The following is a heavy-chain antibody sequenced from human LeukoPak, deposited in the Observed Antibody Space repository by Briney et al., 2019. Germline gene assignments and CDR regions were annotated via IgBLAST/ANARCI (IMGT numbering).Heavy chain of an antibody. CDR1: GGSFSGYY. D-gene: IGHD6-13*01. Sequence: ASETLSLTCAVYGGSFSGYYWSWIRQPPGKGLEWIGEINHSGSTNYNPSLKSRVTISVDTSKNQFSLKLSSVTAADTAVYYCARRIPRNSSSGQNAFDIWGQGTMVTVSS. J-gene: IGHJ3*02. V-gene: IGHV4-34*01. CDR3: ARRIPRNSSSGQNAFDI. CDR2: INHSGST.